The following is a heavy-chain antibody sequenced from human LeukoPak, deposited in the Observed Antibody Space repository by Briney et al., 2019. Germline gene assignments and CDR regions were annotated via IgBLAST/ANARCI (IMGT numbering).Heavy chain of an antibody. Sequence: GGSLRLSCAASGFTFSSYSMNWVRQAPGKGLEWVSSISSSSSYIYYADSVKGRFTISRDNAKNSLYLQMNSLRDEDTAVYYCAREGHYDFWSGYYWFDPWGQGTLVTVSS. CDR3: AREGHYDFWSGYYWFDP. CDR1: GFTFSSYS. CDR2: ISSSSSYI. J-gene: IGHJ5*02. D-gene: IGHD3-3*01. V-gene: IGHV3-21*01.